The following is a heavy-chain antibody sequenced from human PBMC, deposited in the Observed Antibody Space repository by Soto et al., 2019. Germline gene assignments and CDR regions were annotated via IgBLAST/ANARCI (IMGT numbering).Heavy chain of an antibody. CDR3: AKDSVGITMIVVVSYFDY. D-gene: IGHD3-22*01. J-gene: IGHJ4*02. CDR1: GFTFSSYA. CDR2: ISGSGGST. Sequence: PGGSLRLSCAASGFTFSSYAMSWVRQAPGKGLEWVSAISGSGGSTYYADSVKGRFTISRDNSKNTLYLQMNSLRAEDTAVYYCAKDSVGITMIVVVSYFDYWGQGTLVTVSA. V-gene: IGHV3-23*01.